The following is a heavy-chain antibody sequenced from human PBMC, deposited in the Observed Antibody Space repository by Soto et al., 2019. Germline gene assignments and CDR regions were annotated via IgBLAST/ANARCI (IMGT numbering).Heavy chain of an antibody. D-gene: IGHD2-21*01. CDR1: GFTFGVHA. CDR2: IRSKGYGGTT. Sequence: GGSLRLSGTASGFTFGVHAMSWVRQAPGKGLEWVGFIRSKGYGGTTEYAASVKGRFTISRDDSKSIAYLETNGLKAEDTAVYYCTSDHISIVDNWGQGALVTVSS. V-gene: IGHV3-49*04. J-gene: IGHJ4*02. CDR3: TSDHISIVDN.